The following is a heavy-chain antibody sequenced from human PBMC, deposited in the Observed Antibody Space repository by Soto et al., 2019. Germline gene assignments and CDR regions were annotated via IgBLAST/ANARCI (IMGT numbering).Heavy chain of an antibody. Sequence: GGSLRLSCAASGFTFSSYGMHWVRQAPGKGLEWVAVIWYDGSNKYYADSVKGRFTISRDNSKNTLYLQMNSLRAEDTAVYYCARESPALWSGYYYYYYGMDVWGQGTTVTVSS. J-gene: IGHJ6*02. CDR3: ARESPALWSGYYYYYYGMDV. CDR2: IWYDGSNK. CDR1: GFTFSSYG. V-gene: IGHV3-33*01. D-gene: IGHD3-3*01.